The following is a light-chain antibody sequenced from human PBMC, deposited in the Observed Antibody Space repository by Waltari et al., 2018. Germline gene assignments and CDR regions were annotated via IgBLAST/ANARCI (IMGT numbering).Light chain of an antibody. CDR2: AAS. J-gene: IGKJ1*01. V-gene: IGKV1-9*01. CDR1: HGISSY. Sequence: IQLTQSPPSLSASVGDSVTITCRASHGISSYLAWYQQKTGKAPKLLIYAASTLQSGVPSRFSGSGSGTDFTLTISSLQPEDFATYYCQQLNSYPSWTFGQGTKVEIK. CDR3: QQLNSYPSWT.